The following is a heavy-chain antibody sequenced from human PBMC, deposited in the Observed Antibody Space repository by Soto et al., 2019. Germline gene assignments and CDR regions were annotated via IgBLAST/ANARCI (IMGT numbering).Heavy chain of an antibody. CDR1: GFTFSSYA. V-gene: IGHV3-23*01. CDR2: ISGSGGST. D-gene: IGHD2-2*01. J-gene: IGHJ4*02. Sequence: GGSLRLSCAASGFTFSSYAMSWVRQAPGKGLEWVSAISGSGGSTYYADSVKGRFTISRDNSKNTLYLQMNSLRAEDTAVYYCASDIVVVPAAISYDFRGQGTLVTGSS. CDR3: ASDIVVVPAAISYDF.